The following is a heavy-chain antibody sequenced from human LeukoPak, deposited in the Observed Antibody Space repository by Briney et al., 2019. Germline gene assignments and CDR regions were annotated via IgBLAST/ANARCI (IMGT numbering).Heavy chain of an antibody. V-gene: IGHV7-4-1*02. CDR1: GYSFTGSA. Sequence: ASVKVSCKASGYSFTGSAMNWVRQAPGQGLEWMGWINTNTGNPTYAQDFTGRFVFSLDTSVSTAYIHISSLKTEDTAVYFCARSQTYGDHPPFDYWGQGTLVTVSS. CDR3: ARSQTYGDHPPFDY. J-gene: IGHJ4*02. CDR2: INTNTGNP. D-gene: IGHD4-17*01.